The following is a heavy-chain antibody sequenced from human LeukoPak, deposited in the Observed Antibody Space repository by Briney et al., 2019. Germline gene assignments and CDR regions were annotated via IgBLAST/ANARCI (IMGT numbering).Heavy chain of an antibody. D-gene: IGHD3-3*01. CDR3: ARGAANYDFWSGYEAFDY. CDR2: INLNSGGR. V-gene: IGHV1-2*06. Sequence: ASVTVSFKSSGYSFTVYYMHWMRLAQGQGLEWMGRINLNSGGRNFAQKFQGRVTMTRDTSISTAYMELSRLRSDDTAVYYCARGAANYDFWSGYEAFDYWGQGTLVTFSS. CDR1: GYSFTVYY. J-gene: IGHJ4*02.